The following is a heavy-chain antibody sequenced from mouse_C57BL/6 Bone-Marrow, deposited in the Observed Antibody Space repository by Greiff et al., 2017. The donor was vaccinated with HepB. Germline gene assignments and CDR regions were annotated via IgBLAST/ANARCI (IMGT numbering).Heavy chain of an antibody. CDR3: ARPSYYYCSSYFDY. Sequence: VQLQQPGAELVKPGASVKMSCKASGYTFTSYWITWVKQRPGQGLEWIGDIYPGSGSTNYNEKFKSKATLTVDTSSSTAYMQLSSLTSEDSAVYYCARPSYYYCSSYFDYWGQGTTLTVSS. CDR2: IYPGSGST. CDR1: GYTFTSYW. D-gene: IGHD1-1*01. V-gene: IGHV1-55*01. J-gene: IGHJ2*01.